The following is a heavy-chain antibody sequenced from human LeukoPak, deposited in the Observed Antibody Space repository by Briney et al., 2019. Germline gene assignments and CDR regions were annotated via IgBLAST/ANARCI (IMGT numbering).Heavy chain of an antibody. CDR1: GFTFSSYG. CDR3: AKDGGNGGYKDY. J-gene: IGHJ4*02. Sequence: GRSLRLPCAAPGFTFSSYGMHWVRQAPGKGLEWVAVISYDGSNKYYADSVKGRFTISRDNSKNTLYLQMNSLRAEDTAVYYCAKDGGNGGYKDYWGQGTLVTVSS. V-gene: IGHV3-30*18. D-gene: IGHD4-23*01. CDR2: ISYDGSNK.